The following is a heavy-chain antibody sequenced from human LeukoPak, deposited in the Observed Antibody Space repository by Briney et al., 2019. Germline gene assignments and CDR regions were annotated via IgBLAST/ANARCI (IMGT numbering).Heavy chain of an antibody. D-gene: IGHD6-19*01. Sequence: PGGSLRLSCAASRFTISSNYMSWVRQAPGKGLDWASVISSGGSTYYSDSVKGRFTISRDNSKNTLYLQMNTLRAEDTAVYYCARGLYSSGWYFDYWGQGTLVTVSS. V-gene: IGHV3-66*01. CDR3: ARGLYSSGWYFDY. CDR2: ISSGGST. J-gene: IGHJ4*02. CDR1: RFTISSNY.